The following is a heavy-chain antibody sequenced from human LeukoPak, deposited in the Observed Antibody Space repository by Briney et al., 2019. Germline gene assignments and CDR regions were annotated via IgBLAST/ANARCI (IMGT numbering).Heavy chain of an antibody. J-gene: IGHJ4*02. Sequence: GGSLRLSCAASGFTFSNSWMAWVRQAPGKGLEWVANITQDGSTKHYPDSLKDRFTISRDNPKNLLYVQMNSLRADDTAVYYCARDTDGSLDYWGQGILVTVAS. CDR3: ARDTDGSLDY. V-gene: IGHV3-7*01. CDR1: GFTFSNSW. D-gene: IGHD1-26*01. CDR2: ITQDGSTK.